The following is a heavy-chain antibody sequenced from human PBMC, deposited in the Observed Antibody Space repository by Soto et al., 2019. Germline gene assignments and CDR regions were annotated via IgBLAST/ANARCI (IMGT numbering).Heavy chain of an antibody. D-gene: IGHD1-26*01. CDR2: IGPESGAT. CDR1: GYTFTGHY. V-gene: IGHV1-2*02. Sequence: ALVKVSCKTSGYTFTGHYIHWVRQAPQQGPEWMGEIGPESGATGYAEKFRGRVTMTMDTSITTVYMELRNLSPDDTAVYYCGRGRSGQIVIFYWGQGTPVTVSS. J-gene: IGHJ4*02. CDR3: GRGRSGQIVIFY.